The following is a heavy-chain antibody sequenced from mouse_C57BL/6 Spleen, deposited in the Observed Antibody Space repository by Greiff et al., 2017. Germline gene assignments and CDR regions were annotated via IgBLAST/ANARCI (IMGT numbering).Heavy chain of an antibody. CDR3: ARGNYGNYGGDDAMED. J-gene: IGHJ4*01. CDR2: IDPSDSET. V-gene: IGHV1-52*01. CDR1: GYTFTSSW. D-gene: IGHD2-1*01. Sequence: QVQLQQPGAELVRPGSSVKLSCKASGYTFTSSWMHWVKQRPIQGLEWIGNIDPSDSETHYNQKFKDKATLTVDKSSSTAYMQLSSLTSEDSAVYYGARGNYGNYGGDDAMEDWGQGTSVTVSS.